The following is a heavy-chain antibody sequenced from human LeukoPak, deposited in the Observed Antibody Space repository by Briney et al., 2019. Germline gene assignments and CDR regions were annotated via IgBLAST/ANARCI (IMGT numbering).Heavy chain of an antibody. V-gene: IGHV3-20*04. J-gene: IGHJ4*02. CDR1: GFTFDDYG. D-gene: IGHD3-9*01. CDR2: INWNGGST. Sequence: GGSLRLSCAASGFTFDDYGMSWVRQAPGKGLEWISGINWNGGSTGYADSVKGRFTISRDNAKNSLYLRMNSLRAEDTALYYCARVLYYDILTGPFDYWGQGTLVTVSS. CDR3: ARVLYYDILTGPFDY.